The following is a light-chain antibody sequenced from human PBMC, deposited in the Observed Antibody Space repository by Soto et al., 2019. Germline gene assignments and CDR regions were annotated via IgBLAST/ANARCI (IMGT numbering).Light chain of an antibody. CDR3: SSYTRSSTPYV. CDR1: SSDVGAYNY. Sequence: QSVLTQPASVSGSPGQSITISCTGTSSDVGAYNYVSWYQQHPGKAPKLMIYEVSNRPSGVSNRFSGSKSGNTASLTISGLQADDEADYYCSSYTRSSTPYVFGTGTKLTVL. V-gene: IGLV2-14*01. J-gene: IGLJ1*01. CDR2: EVS.